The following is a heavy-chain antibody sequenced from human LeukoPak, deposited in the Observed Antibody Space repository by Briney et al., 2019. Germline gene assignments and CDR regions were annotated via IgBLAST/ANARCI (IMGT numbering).Heavy chain of an antibody. CDR2: IYNTGSIT. Sequence: PGGSLILSCAASGFTFSSYAMTWVRQAPGKGLEWVSTIYNTGSITYYSDSVKGRFTISRDNSKNTLYLQMNSLTVGDTAVYYCASRTTGYWGQGTLVTVSS. CDR3: ASRTTGY. J-gene: IGHJ4*02. D-gene: IGHD1-1*01. V-gene: IGHV3-23*05. CDR1: GFTFSSYA.